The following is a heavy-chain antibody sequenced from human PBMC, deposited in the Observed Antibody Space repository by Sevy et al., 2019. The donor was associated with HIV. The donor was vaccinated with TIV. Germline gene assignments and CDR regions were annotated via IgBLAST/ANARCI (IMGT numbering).Heavy chain of an antibody. CDR2: LSFGCGKI. J-gene: IGHJ4*02. V-gene: IGHV3-23*01. CDR3: AREGCTRPHDY. Sequence: PWGSLRLSCAASGFAFYDYSMSWIRQAPGKGLEWVATLSFGCGKINYADSVKGRFTISRDNSKNSFYLQMDNLRVEDTALYYCAREGCTRPHDYWGQGTRVTVSS. D-gene: IGHD2-8*01. CDR1: GFAFYDYS.